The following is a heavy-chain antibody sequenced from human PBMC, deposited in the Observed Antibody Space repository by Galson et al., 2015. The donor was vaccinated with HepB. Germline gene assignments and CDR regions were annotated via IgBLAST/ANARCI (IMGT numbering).Heavy chain of an antibody. CDR3: ATSFYGGIIDY. D-gene: IGHD4-23*01. V-gene: IGHV3-53*01. CDR2: IYSGGST. J-gene: IGHJ4*02. Sequence: SLGLSCAASGVNVSSNYMSWVRQAPGKGLEWVSVIYSGGSTYYADSVKGRFTISRDNSKNTLYLQMNSLRAEDTAVYYCATSFYGGIIDYWGQGTLVTVSS. CDR1: GVNVSSNY.